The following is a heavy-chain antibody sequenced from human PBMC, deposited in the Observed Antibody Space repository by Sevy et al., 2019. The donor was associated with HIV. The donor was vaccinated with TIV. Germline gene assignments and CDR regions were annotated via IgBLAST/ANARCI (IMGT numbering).Heavy chain of an antibody. CDR1: GFTFSSYS. D-gene: IGHD3-22*01. J-gene: IGHJ6*02. CDR2: ISSSSSTI. CDR3: AGVPVYDSGGYRLYYYGTDV. V-gene: IGHV3-48*01. Sequence: GESLKISCAASGFTFSSYSMNWVRQAPGKGLEWVSYISSSSSTIYYADSVEGRFTISRDNAKNSLYLQMNSLRAEDRAVYYCAGVPVYDSGGYRLYYYGTDVWGQGTTVTVSS.